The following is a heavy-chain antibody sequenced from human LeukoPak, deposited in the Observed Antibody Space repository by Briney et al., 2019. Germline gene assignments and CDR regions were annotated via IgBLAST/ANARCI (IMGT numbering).Heavy chain of an antibody. D-gene: IGHD6-19*01. CDR1: GYTFTDCY. CDR2: INPNSGAT. J-gene: IGHJ5*02. CDR3: ARRAVAAFGPWFDP. Sequence: AASVKVSCKASGYTFTDCYIHWIRQVPGQGLEWMGWINPNSGATNYARKFQGRVTMTSDTSISTAYVELNSLRFDDSAVYYCARRAVAAFGPWFDPWGQGALVTVSS. V-gene: IGHV1-2*02.